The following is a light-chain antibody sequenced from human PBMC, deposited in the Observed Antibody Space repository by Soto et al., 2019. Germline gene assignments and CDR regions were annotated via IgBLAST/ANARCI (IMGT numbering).Light chain of an antibody. CDR1: QNIRNY. Sequence: DIQMTQSPSSLSASVRDRVTITCRASQNIRNYLNWYQQKPGDAPKLLIYAASTLQGAVPSRFSGSGSGTDFTLTISSLQPEDFATYHCQQGHSTPYTFGQGTRLEI. V-gene: IGKV1-39*01. J-gene: IGKJ2*01. CDR3: QQGHSTPYT. CDR2: AAS.